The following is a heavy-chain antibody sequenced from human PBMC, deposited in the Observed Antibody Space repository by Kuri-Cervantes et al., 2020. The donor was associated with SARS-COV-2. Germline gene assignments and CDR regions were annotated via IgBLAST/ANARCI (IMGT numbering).Heavy chain of an antibody. Sequence: GESLKISCAASGFTFTDYWMSWVRQAPGKGLEWVGNVMPDGNSKGYVDAVKGRFTISRDNAKNSLYLQMDSLSAEDTAVYYCARDDRAGHFDVWGQGTMVTVSS. CDR2: VMPDGNSK. J-gene: IGHJ3*01. V-gene: IGHV3-7*03. CDR1: GFTFTDYW. CDR3: ARDDRAGHFDV. D-gene: IGHD3-10*01.